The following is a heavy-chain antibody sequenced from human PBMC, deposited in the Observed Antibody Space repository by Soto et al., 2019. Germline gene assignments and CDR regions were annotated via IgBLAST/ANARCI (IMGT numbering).Heavy chain of an antibody. J-gene: IGHJ5*02. CDR2: ISSSSSTI. CDR1: GFTFSGYS. CDR3: ARDTYCSGGSSYSDWFDP. D-gene: IGHD2-15*01. V-gene: IGHV3-48*01. Sequence: PGGSLRLSCAASGFTFSGYSMNWVRQAPGKELEWVSYISSSSSTIYYADSVKGRFTISRDNAKNSLYLQMNSLRAEDTAVYYCARDTYCSGGSSYSDWFDPWGQGTLVTVSS.